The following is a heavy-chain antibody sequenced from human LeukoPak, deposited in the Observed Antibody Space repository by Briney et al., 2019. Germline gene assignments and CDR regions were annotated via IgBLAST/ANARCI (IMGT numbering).Heavy chain of an antibody. CDR1: GGSITNYY. Sequence: SETLSLTCSVSGGSITNYYWNWIRQPAGKGLEWIGRIYISGITNYNPSLKSRVTMSVDTSKNHFSLKLSSVTAADTAVYYCARSSIDSGSNFDYWGQGTLVTVSS. CDR2: IYISGIT. CDR3: ARSSIDSGSNFDY. V-gene: IGHV4-4*07. D-gene: IGHD3-10*01. J-gene: IGHJ4*02.